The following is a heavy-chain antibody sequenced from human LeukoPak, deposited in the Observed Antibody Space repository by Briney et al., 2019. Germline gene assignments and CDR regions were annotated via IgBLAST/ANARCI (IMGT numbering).Heavy chain of an antibody. J-gene: IGHJ1*01. CDR3: ARVVQSTDSSGFYLPEYFQH. D-gene: IGHD3-22*01. CDR2: IYHSGST. Sequence: SETLSLTCTVSGYSISSAYYWGWIRQPPEKGLEWIGSIYHSGSTYYNPSLKSRVTISVDTSKNQFSLKLRSVTAADTAVYYCARVVQSTDSSGFYLPEYFQHWGQGTLVTVSS. CDR1: GYSISSAYY. V-gene: IGHV4-38-2*02.